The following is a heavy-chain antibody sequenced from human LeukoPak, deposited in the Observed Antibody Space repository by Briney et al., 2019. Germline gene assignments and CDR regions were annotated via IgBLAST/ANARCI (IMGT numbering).Heavy chain of an antibody. J-gene: IGHJ4*02. CDR1: GFTIRSYG. CDR3: AKRIAYSTRAIDY. V-gene: IGHV3-23*01. D-gene: IGHD6-13*01. CDR2: IGSDDYIT. Sequence: GGSLPLSCAASGFTIRSYGMSWVRQAPGKGLQWVSSIGSDDYITYYADSVKGRFTISRDYSRDTLNLQMNSLRAEDTAVYYCAKRIAYSTRAIDYWGQGPLVSVTS.